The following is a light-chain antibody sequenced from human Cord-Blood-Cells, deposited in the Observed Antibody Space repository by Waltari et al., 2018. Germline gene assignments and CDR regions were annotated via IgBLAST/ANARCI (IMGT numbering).Light chain of an antibody. Sequence: SYELTQPPSVSVSPGQTARITCSGDALPKQYAYWYQQKSGQAPVLVIYKDSERPAGIPERFSGSSAGTTVTLTISGVQAEDEADYYCQSADSSVTYVVFGGGTKLTVL. J-gene: IGLJ2*01. V-gene: IGLV3-25*03. CDR3: QSADSSVTYVV. CDR1: ALPKQY. CDR2: KDS.